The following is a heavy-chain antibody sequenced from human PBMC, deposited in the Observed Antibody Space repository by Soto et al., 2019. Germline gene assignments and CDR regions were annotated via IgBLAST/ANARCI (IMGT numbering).Heavy chain of an antibody. CDR2: ISYDGINK. Sequence: XGSLRLSCAASGFTFSNYGMHWVRQAPGKGLEWVAVISYDGINKYYADSVKGRFTISKDNSKNTLFLEMNSLRAEDTAVYYCAKPSSSGRTAYYYGMDVWGQGTTVTVSS. CDR1: GFTFSNYG. J-gene: IGHJ6*02. V-gene: IGHV3-30*18. D-gene: IGHD6-19*01. CDR3: AKPSSSGRTAYYYGMDV.